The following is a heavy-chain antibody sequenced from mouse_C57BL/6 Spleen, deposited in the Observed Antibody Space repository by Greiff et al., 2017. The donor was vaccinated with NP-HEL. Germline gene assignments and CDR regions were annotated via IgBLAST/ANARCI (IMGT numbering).Heavy chain of an antibody. J-gene: IGHJ4*01. CDR2: IYPGSGST. Sequence: QVQLKQPGAELVKPGASVKMSCKASGYTFTSYWITWVKQRPGQGLEWIGDIYPGSGSTNYNEKFKSKATLTVDTSSSTAYMQLSSLTSEDSAGYYCARRVGYAMEYWGQGTSVTVSS. V-gene: IGHV1-55*01. CDR3: ARRVGYAMEY. CDR1: GYTFTSYW. D-gene: IGHD1-3*01.